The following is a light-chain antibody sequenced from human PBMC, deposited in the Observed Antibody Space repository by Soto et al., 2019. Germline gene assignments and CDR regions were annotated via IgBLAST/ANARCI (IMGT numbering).Light chain of an antibody. J-gene: IGLJ1*01. CDR1: SSNVGNNY. CDR2: DVT. CDR3: CSFAGSFSYV. Sequence: QSVLTQPPSVSAAPGQRVTISCSGSSSNVGNNYVSWYQQLPGTAPKLLIYDVTERPAGVPDRFSGSKSGNTASLTISGLQAEDEADYSRCSFAGSFSYVFGGGTKLNVL. V-gene: IGLV1-51*01.